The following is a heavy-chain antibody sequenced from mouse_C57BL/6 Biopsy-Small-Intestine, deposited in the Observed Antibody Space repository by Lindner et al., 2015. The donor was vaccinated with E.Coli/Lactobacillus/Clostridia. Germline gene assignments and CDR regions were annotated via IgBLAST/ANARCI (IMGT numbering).Heavy chain of an antibody. CDR1: GFTFTNYV. D-gene: IGHD2-1*01. Sequence: VQLQESGPERVKPGASVKMSCKASGFTFTNYVIHWVKQTPGQGLEWIRYFNPYNDGTKYNEKFKGKATLTSDTSSRTIYMELSGLTSEDSAVYYCVREGYGNSFAYWGQGTLVTVSA. J-gene: IGHJ3*01. CDR3: VREGYGNSFAY. V-gene: IGHV1-14*01. CDR2: FNPYNDGT.